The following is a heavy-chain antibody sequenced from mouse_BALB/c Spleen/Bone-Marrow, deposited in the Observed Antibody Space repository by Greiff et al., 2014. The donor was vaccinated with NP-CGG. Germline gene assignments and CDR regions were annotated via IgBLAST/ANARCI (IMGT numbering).Heavy chain of an antibody. CDR3: SREITRYAVDY. V-gene: IGHV1-54*01. D-gene: IGHD2-4*01. CDR2: INPGSGGV. CDR1: GYALTNYW. Sequence: VQLQQSGAELVRPGTSVKVSCKASGYALTNYWIEWVKQRPGQGLEWIGVINPGSGGVNYNEKFKGKATLTADKSSSTAYIQLSSLTSDDSAVYFCSREITRYAVDYWGQGTSVTVSS. J-gene: IGHJ4*01.